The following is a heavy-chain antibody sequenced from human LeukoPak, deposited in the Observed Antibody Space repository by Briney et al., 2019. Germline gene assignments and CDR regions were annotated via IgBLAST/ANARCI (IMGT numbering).Heavy chain of an antibody. Sequence: PGGSLRLSYAASGFTFSSYWMHCVRQAPGRGLVWVSRINSDVTNTNYADSVKGRFTISRDNAKNTLYLQMNSLRVEDTAVYYCAMGYYDSSGYSHFDYWGQGTLVTVSS. V-gene: IGHV3-74*01. CDR2: INSDVTNT. CDR3: AMGYYDSSGYSHFDY. D-gene: IGHD3-22*01. CDR1: GFTFSSYW. J-gene: IGHJ4*02.